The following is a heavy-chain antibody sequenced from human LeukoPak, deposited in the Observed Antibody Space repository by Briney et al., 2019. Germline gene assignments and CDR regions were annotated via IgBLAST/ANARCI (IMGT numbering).Heavy chain of an antibody. V-gene: IGHV1-18*01. CDR1: GYTFTGYG. CDR3: ARGGTDYCSGGSCYLNY. J-gene: IGHJ4*02. D-gene: IGHD2-15*01. Sequence: ASVKVSCKASGYTFTGYGISWVRQAPGQGLEWMGWISAYNGNTNYAQKLQGRVTMTTDTSTSTAYMELRSLRSDDTAVYYCARGGTDYCSGGSCYLNYWGQGTLVTVSS. CDR2: ISAYNGNT.